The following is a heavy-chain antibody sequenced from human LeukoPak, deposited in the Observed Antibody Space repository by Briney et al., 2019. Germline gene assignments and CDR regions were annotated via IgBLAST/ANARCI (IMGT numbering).Heavy chain of an antibody. CDR3: ARESTSWYFDL. V-gene: IGHV3-53*01. D-gene: IGHD2-2*01. Sequence: GGSLRLSCAASGFTVSSNYMSWVRHAPGKGVEWVSVIYSGGSTYYADSVKGRFTISRDNSKNTLYLQMNSLRAEDTAVYYCARESTSWYFDLWGRGTLVTVSS. J-gene: IGHJ2*01. CDR2: IYSGGST. CDR1: GFTVSSNY.